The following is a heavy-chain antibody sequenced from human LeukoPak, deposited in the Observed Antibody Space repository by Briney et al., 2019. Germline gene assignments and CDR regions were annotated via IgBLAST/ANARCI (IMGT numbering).Heavy chain of an antibody. CDR3: ARAYCSGGTCYDYFDY. D-gene: IGHD2-15*01. CDR2: INTNTGNP. J-gene: IGHJ4*02. Sequence: GASVKVSCKASGYTFTSYAMNWVRQAPGQGLEWMGWINTNTGNPTYAQGFTGRFVFSLDTSVSTAYLQISSLKAQDTAVYYCARAYCSGGTCYDYFDYWGQGALVTVSS. V-gene: IGHV7-4-1*02. CDR1: GYTFTSYA.